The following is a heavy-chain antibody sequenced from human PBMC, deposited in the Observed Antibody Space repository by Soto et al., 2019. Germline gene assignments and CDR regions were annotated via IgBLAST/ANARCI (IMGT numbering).Heavy chain of an antibody. CDR3: AKDRGNYYFDY. CDR1: GFTFSSYG. D-gene: IGHD3-10*01. Sequence: GGSLRLSCAASGFTFSSYGMHWVRQAPGKGLEWVAVISYDGSNKYYADSVKGRFTISRDNSKNTLYLQMNSLRAEDTAVYYCAKDRGNYYFDYWGQGTLVTISS. V-gene: IGHV3-30*18. J-gene: IGHJ4*02. CDR2: ISYDGSNK.